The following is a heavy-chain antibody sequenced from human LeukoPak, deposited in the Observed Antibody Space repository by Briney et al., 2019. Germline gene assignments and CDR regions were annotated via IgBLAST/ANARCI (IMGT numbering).Heavy chain of an antibody. D-gene: IGHD2-8*01. CDR1: GYNLIDYY. Sequence: ASVKVSCKTSGYNLIDYYMHWVRQAPGQGLERMGWFNPNTSGTNFAEKFQGRVSMSRDTSINTAYLALSSLKSDDTAVYYCVREYCTPHTCDSAHGFDVWGQGTMVTVSS. CDR3: VREYCTPHTCDSAHGFDV. V-gene: IGHV1-2*02. J-gene: IGHJ3*01. CDR2: FNPNTSGT.